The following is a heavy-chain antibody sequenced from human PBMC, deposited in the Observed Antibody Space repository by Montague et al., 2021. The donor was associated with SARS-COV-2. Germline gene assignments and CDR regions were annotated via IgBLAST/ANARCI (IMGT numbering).Heavy chain of an antibody. V-gene: IGHV4-39*07. J-gene: IGHJ4*02. Sequence: SETLSLTCTVSGASISSRSYYWSWLRQPPGKGLEWIGEINHSGSTNYNPSLKSPVPISVDTSKNQYSLKLSSVTAAATAVYYCARGWGYYDSSGYLLFDYWGQGTLVTVSS. CDR2: INHSGST. CDR1: GASISSRSYY. D-gene: IGHD3-22*01. CDR3: ARGWGYYDSSGYLLFDY.